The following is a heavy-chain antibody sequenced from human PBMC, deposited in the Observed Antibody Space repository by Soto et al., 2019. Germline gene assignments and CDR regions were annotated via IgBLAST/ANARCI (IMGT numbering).Heavy chain of an antibody. CDR1: GFTFSTYG. J-gene: IGHJ4*03. D-gene: IGHD3-10*01. CDR3: ASELLYEYGLGSGCCFYY. V-gene: IGHV3-33*01. Sequence: QVQLVESGGGVVQPGRSLRLSCAASGFTFSTYGMHWVRQAPGKGLEWVAVIWSDGSNKYYADSVKGRFTISRDNSKNTLFHEQNSLGDEDTDVYYCASELLYEYGLGSGCCFYYWGQGTLVNVSS. CDR2: IWSDGSNK.